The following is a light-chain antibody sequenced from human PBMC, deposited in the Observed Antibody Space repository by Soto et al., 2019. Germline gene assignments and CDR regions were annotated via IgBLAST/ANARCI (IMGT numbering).Light chain of an antibody. CDR3: QLRDDWPS. V-gene: IGKV3-11*01. Sequence: IVLTQSPVTLSLSPGERAVLSCRASQSVSTSLAWYQHKPGQAPRLFIYDASKRAAGIPARFSGSGSGTDFTLTISSLEHDDFAVYYCQLRDDWPSFGQGTKVEIK. J-gene: IGKJ1*01. CDR1: QSVSTS. CDR2: DAS.